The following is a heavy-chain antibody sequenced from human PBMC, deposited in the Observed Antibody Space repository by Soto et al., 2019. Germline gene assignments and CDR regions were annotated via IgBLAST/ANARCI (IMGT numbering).Heavy chain of an antibody. CDR1: GFTFSSYG. CDR3: AGGLGIAARFGTLDY. D-gene: IGHD6-6*01. CDR2: IWYDGSNK. Sequence: GGSLRLSCAASGFTFSSYGMHWVRQAPGKGLEWVAVIWYDGSNKYYADSVKGRFTISRDNSKNTLYLQMNSLRAEDTAVYYCAGGLGIAARFGTLDYWGQGTLVTVSS. V-gene: IGHV3-33*01. J-gene: IGHJ4*02.